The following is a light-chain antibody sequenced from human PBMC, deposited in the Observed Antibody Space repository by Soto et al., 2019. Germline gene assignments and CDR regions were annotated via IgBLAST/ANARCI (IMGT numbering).Light chain of an antibody. Sequence: EIVLTQSPASLSLSPGERATLSCRASQSVNSFLVWYQQKPGQAPRLLIYDASNSATGIPARFSGSGSGTDFTLTISSLKPEDFATYYCQQRSDWPCTFGQGTMLEIK. CDR1: QSVNSF. V-gene: IGKV3-11*01. CDR2: DAS. J-gene: IGKJ2*02. CDR3: QQRSDWPCT.